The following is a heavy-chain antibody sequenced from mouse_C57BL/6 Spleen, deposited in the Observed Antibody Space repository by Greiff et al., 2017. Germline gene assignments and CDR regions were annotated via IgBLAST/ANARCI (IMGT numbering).Heavy chain of an antibody. CDR2: LDPNSGGT. D-gene: IGHD2-1*01. V-gene: IGHV1-72*01. J-gene: IGHJ3*01. Sequence: QVQLQQSGAELVKPGASVKLSCKASGYTFTSSWMHWGKQRPGRGLEWIGRLDPNSGGTKYNEKFKSKATLTVDKPSSPAYLQLSSLTSEDSAVYYCASYYGNWFAYWGQGTLVTVSA. CDR1: GYTFTSSW. CDR3: ASYYGNWFAY.